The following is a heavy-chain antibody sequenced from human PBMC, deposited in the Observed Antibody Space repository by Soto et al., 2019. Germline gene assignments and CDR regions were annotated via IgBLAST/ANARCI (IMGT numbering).Heavy chain of an antibody. D-gene: IGHD3-10*01. J-gene: IGHJ4*02. V-gene: IGHV4-61*01. Sequence: SETLSLTCTVSGGSVSSGSYYWSWIRQPPGKGLEWIGYIYYSGSTNYNPTLKRRVTISVDTSKNQFSLKLSSVTAADTAVYYCARDQNYGSGSYDYWGQGTLVTVSS. CDR3: ARDQNYGSGSYDY. CDR2: IYYSGST. CDR1: GGSVSSGSYY.